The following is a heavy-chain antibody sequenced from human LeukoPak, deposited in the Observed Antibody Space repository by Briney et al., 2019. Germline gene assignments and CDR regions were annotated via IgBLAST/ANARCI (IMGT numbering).Heavy chain of an antibody. Sequence: SETLSLTCAVYGGSFSGYYWSWIRQPPGKGPEWIGEINHSGSTNYNPSLKSRVTISVDTSKNQFSLKLSSVTAADTAVYYCAREDCSSTSCAIDYWGQGTLVTVSS. D-gene: IGHD2-2*01. CDR3: AREDCSSTSCAIDY. J-gene: IGHJ4*02. V-gene: IGHV4-34*01. CDR2: INHSGST. CDR1: GGSFSGYY.